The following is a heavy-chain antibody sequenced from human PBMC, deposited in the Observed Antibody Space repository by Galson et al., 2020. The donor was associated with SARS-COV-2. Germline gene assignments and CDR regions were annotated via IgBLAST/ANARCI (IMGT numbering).Heavy chain of an antibody. CDR1: GGSISSSSYY. CDR2: IYYSGST. V-gene: IGHV4-39*07. J-gene: IGHJ4*02. D-gene: IGHD6-13*01. Sequence: SETLSLTCTVSGGSISSSSYYWGWIRQPPGKGLEWIGSIYYSGSTYYNPSLKSRVTISVDTSKNQFSLKLSSVTAADTAVYYCARAGDSIAAAGTGEGFDYWGQGTLVTVSS. CDR3: ARAGDSIAAAGTGEGFDY.